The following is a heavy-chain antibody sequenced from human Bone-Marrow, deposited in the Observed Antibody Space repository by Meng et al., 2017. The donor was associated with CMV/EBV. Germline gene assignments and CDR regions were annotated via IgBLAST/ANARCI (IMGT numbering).Heavy chain of an antibody. CDR1: GYTFTSYG. V-gene: IGHV1-18*01. Sequence: ASVKVSCKTSGYTFTSYGISWVRQAPGQGLEWMGWISVYNGNTNYVQSLQGRVTMTTDTSTSTAYMEMRSLRSDDTAVYYCARDHVRAGSNPDAFDIWGQGTMVTVSS. CDR2: ISVYNGNT. D-gene: IGHD3-10*01. CDR3: ARDHVRAGSNPDAFDI. J-gene: IGHJ3*02.